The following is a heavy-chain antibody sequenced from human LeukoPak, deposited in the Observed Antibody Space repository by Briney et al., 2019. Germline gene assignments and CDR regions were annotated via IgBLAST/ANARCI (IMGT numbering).Heavy chain of an antibody. D-gene: IGHD6-19*01. CDR3: AKDLALAVAASDY. CDR2: ISSSGSII. J-gene: IGHJ4*02. V-gene: IGHV3-48*03. Sequence: PGGSLRLSCAASGFTFSSYEMKWVRQAPGKGLEWVSYISSSGSIIYYADSVKGRFTISRDNAKNSLYLQMNSLRAEDTAVYYCAKDLALAVAASDYWGQGTLVTVSS. CDR1: GFTFSSYE.